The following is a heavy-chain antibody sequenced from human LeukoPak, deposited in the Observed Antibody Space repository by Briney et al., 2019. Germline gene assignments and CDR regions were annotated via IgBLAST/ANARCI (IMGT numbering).Heavy chain of an antibody. CDR3: ASPSSKYSYGTAFDY. V-gene: IGHV3-21*01. D-gene: IGHD5-18*01. Sequence: PGGSLRLSCAASGFTFSSYSMNWVRQAPGKGLEWVSSISSSSSYIYYADSVKGRFTISRDNAKNSLYLQMNSLRAEDTAVYYCASPSSKYSYGTAFDYWGQGTLVTVSS. CDR2: ISSSSSYI. CDR1: GFTFSSYS. J-gene: IGHJ4*02.